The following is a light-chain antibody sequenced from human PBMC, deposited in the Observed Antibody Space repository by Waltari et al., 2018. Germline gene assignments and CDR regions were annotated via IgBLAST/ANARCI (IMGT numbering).Light chain of an antibody. J-gene: IGKJ1*01. Sequence: EVVLTQSPATLAVSPGERATLSCRASQNLSSILAWYQQKPGQAPRLLIYGASTRATGIQARFSGSGSGTEFTLTISSLQSEDFAVYYCQHYNNWPPWTFGQGTKVEIK. CDR2: GAS. CDR1: QNLSSI. V-gene: IGKV3-15*01. CDR3: QHYNNWPPWT.